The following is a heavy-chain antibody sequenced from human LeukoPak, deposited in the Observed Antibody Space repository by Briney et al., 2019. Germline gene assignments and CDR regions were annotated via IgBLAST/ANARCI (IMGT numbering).Heavy chain of an antibody. V-gene: IGHV5-51*01. J-gene: IGHJ4*02. CDR3: AAAFDRFLFDY. Sequence: GESLKISCKGSGYSFSSNWIGWVRQIPGKGPEWMGIIYPGDSDTRYSPSFQGQVTISADKSISTAYLQWSSLKASDTAMYYCAAAFDRFLFDYWGQGTLVTVSS. CDR1: GYSFSSNW. D-gene: IGHD3-9*01. CDR2: IYPGDSDT.